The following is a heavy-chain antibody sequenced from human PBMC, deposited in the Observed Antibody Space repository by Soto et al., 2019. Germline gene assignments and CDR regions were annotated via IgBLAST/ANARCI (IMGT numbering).Heavy chain of an antibody. CDR3: ARESEDLTSNFDY. J-gene: IGHJ4*02. Sequence: LXXSCAASRFTFTRXSVNWVRQSPGKGLEWVSSISSTTNYIYYGDSMKGRFTISRDNAKNSLYLEMNSLRPEDTDVYYCARESEDLTSNFDYWGQGTLGTVS. CDR1: RFTFTRXS. V-gene: IGHV3-21*01. CDR2: ISSTTNYI.